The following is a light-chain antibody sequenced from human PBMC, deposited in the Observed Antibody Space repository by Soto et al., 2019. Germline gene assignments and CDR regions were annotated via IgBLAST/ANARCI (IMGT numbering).Light chain of an antibody. V-gene: IGLV1-40*01. CDR2: GDS. J-gene: IGLJ3*02. CDR1: SSNIGAGYN. Sequence: QSVLTQPPSVSGAPGQRVTISCTGSSSNIGAGYNVHWYQQVPGTAPKILIYGDSNRPSGVPDRFSGSKSGTSASLAITGLQAEDEADYYCQSYDSSLSGWLFGGGTKLTVL. CDR3: QSYDSSLSGWL.